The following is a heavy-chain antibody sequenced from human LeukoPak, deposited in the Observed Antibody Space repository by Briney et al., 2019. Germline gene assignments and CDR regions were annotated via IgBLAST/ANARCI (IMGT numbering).Heavy chain of an antibody. Sequence: ASVKLSCKASGYNFRSYGIGWVRHAPRQGLEWLGWITAGNGNTNYAQKVQGRVTMTTDTSTSTAYMELRSLRSDDTAVYFCARDLARGYSYGYNAFDIWGQGTMVTVSS. CDR1: GYNFRSYG. CDR2: ITAGNGNT. J-gene: IGHJ3*02. V-gene: IGHV1-18*01. CDR3: ARDLARGYSYGYNAFDI. D-gene: IGHD5-18*01.